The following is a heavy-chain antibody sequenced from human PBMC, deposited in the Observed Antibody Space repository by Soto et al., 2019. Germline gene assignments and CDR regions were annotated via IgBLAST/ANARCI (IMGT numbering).Heavy chain of an antibody. D-gene: IGHD3-3*01. Sequence: QITLNESGPTQVKPRQTLTLTCTFSGFSLTTSGVGVGWIRQSPGKAPEWLALIYWDAAKRDTPSLKSRLTSTKYTSKNQVVLTMANVDPADTATYYCAHRVLRTVFGLVTTTAIYFYFWGQGTPVASSS. V-gene: IGHV2-5*02. CDR3: AHRVLRTVFGLVTTTAIYFYF. CDR2: IYWDAAK. J-gene: IGHJ4*02. CDR1: GFSLTTSGVG.